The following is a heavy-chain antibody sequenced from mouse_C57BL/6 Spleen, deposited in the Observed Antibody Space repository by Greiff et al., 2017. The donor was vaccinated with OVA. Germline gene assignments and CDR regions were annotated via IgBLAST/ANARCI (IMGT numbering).Heavy chain of an antibody. D-gene: IGHD2-3*01. CDR1: EYEFPSHD. J-gene: IGHJ3*01. Sequence: EVKVVESGGGLVQPGESLKLSCESNEYEFPSHDMSWVRKTPEKRLELVAAINSDGGSTYYPDTMERRFIISRDNTKKTLYLQMSSLRSEDTAMYYCVRAGYDGYYPFAYWGQGTLVTVSA. CDR2: INSDGGST. V-gene: IGHV5-2*03. CDR3: VRAGYDGYYPFAY.